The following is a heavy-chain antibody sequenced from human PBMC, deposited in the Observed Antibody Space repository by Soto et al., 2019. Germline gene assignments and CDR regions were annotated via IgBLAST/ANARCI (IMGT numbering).Heavy chain of an antibody. CDR3: ATRRDASYYYYGMDV. D-gene: IGHD2-2*01. Sequence: EVQLLESGGGLVQPGGSLRLSCAASGFTFSTYAMSWVRQAPGKGLEWVSAISGSGGSTYYADSVKGRFTISSDNSKNTLFLKVNSLRAEDTAVYYCATRRDASYYYYGMDVWGQGTTVTVSS. V-gene: IGHV3-23*01. J-gene: IGHJ6*02. CDR1: GFTFSTYA. CDR2: ISGSGGST.